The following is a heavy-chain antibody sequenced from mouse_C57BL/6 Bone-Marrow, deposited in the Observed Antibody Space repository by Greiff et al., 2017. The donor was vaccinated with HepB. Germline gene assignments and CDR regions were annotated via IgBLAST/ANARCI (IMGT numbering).Heavy chain of an antibody. J-gene: IGHJ3*01. CDR2: IRSKSNNYAT. D-gene: IGHD2-4*01. V-gene: IGHV10-1*01. CDR1: GFSFNTYA. Sequence: EVKLVESGGGLVQPKGSLKLSCAASGFSFNTYAMIWVRQAPGKGLEWVARIRSKSNNYATYYADSVKDRFTISRDDSESMLYLQMNNLKTEDTAMYYCVRHYYDYDPLFAYWGQGTLVTVSA. CDR3: VRHYYDYDPLFAY.